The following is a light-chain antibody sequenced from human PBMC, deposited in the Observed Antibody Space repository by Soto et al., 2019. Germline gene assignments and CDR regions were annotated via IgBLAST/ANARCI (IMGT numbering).Light chain of an antibody. CDR1: NIGSKS. V-gene: IGLV3-21*02. J-gene: IGLJ2*01. CDR3: QVWDSSSDLQVV. Sequence: SSELTQPPSVSVAPGQTARIPCGENNIGSKSVHWYQQKPGQALVLVVYDDSDRPSGLPERFSGSNSGNTATLTISRVEAGDEADYYCQVWDSSSDLQVVFGGGTKLTVL. CDR2: DDS.